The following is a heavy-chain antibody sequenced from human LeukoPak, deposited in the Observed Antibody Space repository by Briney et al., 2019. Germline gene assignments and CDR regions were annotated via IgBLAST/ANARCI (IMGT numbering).Heavy chain of an antibody. CDR1: GFTFSSYA. D-gene: IGHD3-3*01. J-gene: IGHJ6*03. Sequence: PGGSLRLSCAASGFTFSSYAMHWVRQAPGKGLEYVSAISSNGGSTYYANSVKGRFTISRDNSKNTLYLQMGSLRAEDTAVYYCARGLFLGPFYYMDVWGKGTTVTVSS. CDR2: ISSNGGST. V-gene: IGHV3-64*01. CDR3: ARGLFLGPFYYMDV.